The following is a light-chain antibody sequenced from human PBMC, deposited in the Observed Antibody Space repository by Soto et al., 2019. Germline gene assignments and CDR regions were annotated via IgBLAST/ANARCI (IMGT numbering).Light chain of an antibody. CDR2: GAS. CDR3: QQYGDSPLT. V-gene: IGKV3D-15*02. J-gene: IGKJ4*01. Sequence: IVVLQSPAPLSVAAGERATLSFRASQSVSSNLAWYQQKPGQATRLLIYGASTRATGIPARFSGSGPGTEFTLTISSLQHEDFAVYYCQQYGDSPLTFGEGTKVDIK. CDR1: QSVSSN.